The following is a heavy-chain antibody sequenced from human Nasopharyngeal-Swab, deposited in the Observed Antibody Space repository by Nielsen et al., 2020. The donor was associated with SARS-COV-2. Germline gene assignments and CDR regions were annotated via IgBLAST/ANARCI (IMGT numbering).Heavy chain of an antibody. Sequence: GGSLRLSCAASGFTFSSYGMHWVRQAPGKGLEWVAVIWYDGSNKYYADSVKGRFTISRDNSKNTLYLQMNSLRAEDTAVYYCARDTTLGYYGSGSYENGTDYWGQGTLVTVSS. CDR3: ARDTTLGYYGSGSYENGTDY. J-gene: IGHJ4*02. CDR2: IWYDGSNK. D-gene: IGHD3-10*01. V-gene: IGHV3-33*01. CDR1: GFTFSSYG.